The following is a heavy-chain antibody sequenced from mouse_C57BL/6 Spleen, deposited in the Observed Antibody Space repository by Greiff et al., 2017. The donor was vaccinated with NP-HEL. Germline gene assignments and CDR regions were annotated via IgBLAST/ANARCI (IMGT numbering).Heavy chain of an antibody. D-gene: IGHD2-3*01. Sequence: VQLQQSGPELVKPGASVKISCKASGYTFTDYYMNWVKQSHGKSLEWIGDINPNNGGTSYNQKFKGKATLTVDKSSSTAYMELRSLTSEDSAVYYCARGDDGYYLPWFAYWGQGTLVTVSA. V-gene: IGHV1-26*01. CDR1: GYTFTDYY. CDR2: INPNNGGT. CDR3: ARGDDGYYLPWFAY. J-gene: IGHJ3*01.